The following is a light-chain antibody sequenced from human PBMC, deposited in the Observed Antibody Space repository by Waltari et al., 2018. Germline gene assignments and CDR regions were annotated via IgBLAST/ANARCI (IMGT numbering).Light chain of an antibody. CDR3: ATWDDSLRGPV. CDR2: YNN. V-gene: IGLV1-36*01. CDR1: NSNIGTNA. Sequence: QPMLTQPPSLSGAPRQGVTISCSGSNSNIGTNAVSWYQHLPGQAPKLLIYYNNLGAAGGSDLFSGSKSGSSASLAISRLQSDDEAHYYCATWDDSLRGPVFGGGTKLTVL. J-gene: IGLJ3*02.